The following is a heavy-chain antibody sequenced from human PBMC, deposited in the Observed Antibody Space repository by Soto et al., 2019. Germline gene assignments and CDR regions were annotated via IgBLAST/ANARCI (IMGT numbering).Heavy chain of an antibody. CDR3: AKMYYDFWSGYYRESYYYGMDV. Sequence: GGSLRLSCAASGFTFSSYGMHWVRQAPGKGLEWVAVISYDGSNKYYADSVKGRFTISRDNSKNTLYLQMNSLRAEDTAVYYCAKMYYDFWSGYYRESYYYGMDVWGQGTTVTVSS. V-gene: IGHV3-30*18. J-gene: IGHJ6*02. CDR1: GFTFSSYG. CDR2: ISYDGSNK. D-gene: IGHD3-3*01.